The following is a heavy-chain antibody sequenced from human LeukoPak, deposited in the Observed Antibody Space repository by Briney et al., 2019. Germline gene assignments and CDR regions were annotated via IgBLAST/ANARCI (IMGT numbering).Heavy chain of an antibody. CDR3: ASAIFGAVEGLMDV. CDR1: GYTCTSYD. V-gene: IGHV1-8*01. J-gene: IGHJ6*03. CDR2: MNPNSGNT. Sequence: GASVKVSCKASGYTCTSYDINWVRQATGQGLEWMGWMNPNSGNTGYAQKFQPRATLTRNTSTSTAYMELSTLRSEDTAVYYCASAIFGAVEGLMDVWGKGTTVTVSS. D-gene: IGHD3-3*01.